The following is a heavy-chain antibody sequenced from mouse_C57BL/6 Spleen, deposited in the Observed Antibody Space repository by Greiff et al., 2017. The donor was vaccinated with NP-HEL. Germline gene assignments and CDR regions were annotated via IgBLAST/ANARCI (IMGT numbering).Heavy chain of an antibody. J-gene: IGHJ2*01. CDR1: GYAFSSYW. Sequence: QVQLQQSGAELVKPGASVKISCKASGYAFSSYWMNWVKQRPGKGLEWIGQIYPGDGDTNYNGKFKGKATLTADKSSSTAYMQLSSLTSEESGVYFCARSGGVGGGYFDYWGQGTTLTVSS. V-gene: IGHV1-80*01. D-gene: IGHD1-1*02. CDR3: ARSGGVGGGYFDY. CDR2: IYPGDGDT.